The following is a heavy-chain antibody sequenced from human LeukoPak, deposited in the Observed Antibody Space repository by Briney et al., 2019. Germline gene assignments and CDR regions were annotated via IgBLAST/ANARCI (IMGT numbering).Heavy chain of an antibody. Sequence: GGSLRLSCAASGFTFSSYGMSWVRQAPGKGLEWVSAISGSGGSTYYADSVKGRFTISRDNSKNTLYLQMNSLRAEDTAVYYCAREYEGYCSGGSCFRGTYNWFDPWGQGTLVTVSS. D-gene: IGHD2-15*01. CDR1: GFTFSSYG. CDR2: ISGSGGST. V-gene: IGHV3-23*01. J-gene: IGHJ5*02. CDR3: AREYEGYCSGGSCFRGTYNWFDP.